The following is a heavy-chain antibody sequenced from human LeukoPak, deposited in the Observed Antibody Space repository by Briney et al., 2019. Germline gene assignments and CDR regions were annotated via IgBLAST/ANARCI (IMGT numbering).Heavy chain of an antibody. CDR2: LKQDGSEK. J-gene: IGHJ4*02. CDR3: AKAAAAGYFDY. V-gene: IGHV3-7*03. Sequence: QAGGSLRLSCAASGFTFTNYWMNWVRQAPGKGLEWVANLKQDGSEKNYVDSVKGRFTISRDNAKNSLYLQMNSLRAEDTALYYCAKAAAAGYFDYWGQGTLVTVSS. D-gene: IGHD6-13*01. CDR1: GFTFTNYW.